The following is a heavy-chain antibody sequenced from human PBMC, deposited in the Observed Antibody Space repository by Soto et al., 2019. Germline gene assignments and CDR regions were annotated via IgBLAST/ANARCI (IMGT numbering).Heavy chain of an antibody. CDR2: ILVGGST. CDR3: AKATATGGGAFDI. Sequence: GGALGLSGAASGVTCSSYDMSWVRQAPGKGLEWVSTILVGGSTYYPDSVKGRFTISRDNSKNTVSLQMNSLTAGDTAVYYCAKATATGGGAFDICGQGTMVNVSS. D-gene: IGHD2-8*02. V-gene: IGHV3-23*01. J-gene: IGHJ3*02. CDR1: GVTCSSYD.